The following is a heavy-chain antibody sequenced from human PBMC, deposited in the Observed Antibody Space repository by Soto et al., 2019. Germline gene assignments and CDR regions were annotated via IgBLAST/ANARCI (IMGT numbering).Heavy chain of an antibody. Sequence: PGGSLRLSCAASGFTFRSYGMHWVRQAPGKGLEWVALISYDGSNKYYADSVKGRFTISRDNSKSTLFLQMNSLGTEDTAVYYCAKDLREYDSTDNSFVILGRGTMDTVSS. J-gene: IGHJ3*02. CDR2: ISYDGSNK. D-gene: IGHD3-22*01. V-gene: IGHV3-30*18. CDR1: GFTFRSYG. CDR3: AKDLREYDSTDNSFVI.